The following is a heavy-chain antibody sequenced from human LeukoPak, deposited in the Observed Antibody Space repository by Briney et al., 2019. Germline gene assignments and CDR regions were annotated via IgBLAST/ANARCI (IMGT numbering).Heavy chain of an antibody. CDR1: GFTVRSNY. CDR2: IYNDGRT. CDR3: QWELLDN. V-gene: IGHV3-53*04. Sequence: GGSLRLSCAASGFTVRSNYMSWVRQAPGKGLEWVSFIYNDGRTYYADSVKGRFTISRHNSKNMLYLQMNSLRPEGTAVYYCQWELLDNWGQGTLVTVSS. J-gene: IGHJ4*02. D-gene: IGHD1-26*01.